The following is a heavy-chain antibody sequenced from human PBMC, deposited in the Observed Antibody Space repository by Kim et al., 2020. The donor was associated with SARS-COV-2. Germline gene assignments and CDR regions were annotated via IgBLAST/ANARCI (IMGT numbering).Heavy chain of an antibody. V-gene: IGHV4-31*02. J-gene: IGHJ5*02. CDR2: ST. Sequence: STYYNPSLKSRVTISVDTSTNQFSLKLSSVTAADTAVYYCARELEGWFDPWGQGTLVTVSS. CDR3: ARELEGWFDP. D-gene: IGHD1-1*01.